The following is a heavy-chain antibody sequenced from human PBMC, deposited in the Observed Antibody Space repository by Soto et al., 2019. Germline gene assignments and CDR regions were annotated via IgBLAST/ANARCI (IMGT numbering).Heavy chain of an antibody. D-gene: IGHD1-1*01. CDR3: VTDPNWEWGY. V-gene: IGHV3-23*01. CDR1: GFAFSRND. Sequence: GALRLSCAASGFAFSRNDMNWVRQRPGKGLEWVSNINYSGVSTYYSDAVKGRFTISRDNSKNILYLEMDSLKVDDTAVYYCVTDPNWEWGYWGQGALVTVS. CDR2: INYSGVST. J-gene: IGHJ4*02.